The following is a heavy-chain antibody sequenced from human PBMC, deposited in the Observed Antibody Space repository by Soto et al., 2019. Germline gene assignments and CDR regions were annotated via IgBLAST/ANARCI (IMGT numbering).Heavy chain of an antibody. CDR2: ISYDGRKT. V-gene: IGHV3-30*04. D-gene: IGHD3-16*01. J-gene: IGHJ4*02. Sequence: QVQLVGSGGGVVQPGRSLRLSCAASGITFSTYAMHWVLQAPGKGLECVAVISYDGRKTYYADPVKGRFTISRDKSKNTLYLQMNSLRAEDTAVYYCSREGEAFDYWGQGNLGTV. CDR1: GITFSTYA. CDR3: SREGEAFDY.